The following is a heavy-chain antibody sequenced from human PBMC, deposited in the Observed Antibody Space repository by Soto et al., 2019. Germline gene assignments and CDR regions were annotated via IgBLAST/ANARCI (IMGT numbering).Heavy chain of an antibody. D-gene: IGHD1-26*01. CDR3: ARAGKMGATLYYFDY. CDR1: GYTFTSYG. J-gene: IGHJ4*02. V-gene: IGHV1-18*01. CDR2: ISAYNGNT. Sequence: QVQLVQSGAEVKKPGASVKVSCKASGYTFTSYGISWVRQAPGQGLEWMGWISAYNGNTNYAQKLQGRVTMTTDTSTSTAYMELRRLRSDDTAGYDCARAGKMGATLYYFDYWGQGTLVTVSS.